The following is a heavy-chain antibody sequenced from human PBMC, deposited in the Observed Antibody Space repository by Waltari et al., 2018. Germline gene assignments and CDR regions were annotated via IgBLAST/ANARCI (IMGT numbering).Heavy chain of an antibody. Sequence: QVQLVQSGAEVKKPGASVKVSCKASGYTFTSYAMHWVRHAPGQRLEWMGWINAGNGNTKYSQKCQGRVTITRDKSASTAYMELSSLRSEDTAVYYCARDPQGYYDDSSGLGYFDYWGQGTLVTVSS. D-gene: IGHD3-22*01. V-gene: IGHV1-3*01. CDR1: GYTFTSYA. CDR2: INAGNGNT. CDR3: ARDPQGYYDDSSGLGYFDY. J-gene: IGHJ4*02.